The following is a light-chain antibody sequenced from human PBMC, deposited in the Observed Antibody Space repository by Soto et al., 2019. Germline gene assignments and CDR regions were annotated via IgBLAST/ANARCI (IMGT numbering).Light chain of an antibody. J-gene: IGLJ1*01. CDR3: SAYTSGRDVYV. CDR1: SSDVGSYHY. V-gene: IGLV2-14*01. CDR2: EVS. Sequence: QSVLTQPASVSGSPGQSITISCTGTSSDVGSYHYVSWFQQHPGKAPKLIIFEVSDRPSGDSTRFSGSKSGDTASPTISALKADDEADYYCSAYTSGRDVYVFGCGTKVTVL.